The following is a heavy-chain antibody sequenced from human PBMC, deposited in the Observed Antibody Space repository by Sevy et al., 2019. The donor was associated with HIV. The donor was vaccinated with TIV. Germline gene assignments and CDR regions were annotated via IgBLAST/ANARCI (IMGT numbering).Heavy chain of an antibody. V-gene: IGHV3-30*18. D-gene: IGHD3-16*01. J-gene: IGHJ5*02. CDR2: RSYDGSNK. Sequence: GGSLRLSCAASGFTFSSYGMHWVRRAPGKGLEWVAVRSYDGSNKDYADSVKGRFTISRDNSKNTLYLQMNSLRAEDTAVYYCAKVGGGVAAPTPADPWGQGTLVTVSS. CDR1: GFTFSSYG. CDR3: AKVGGGVAAPTPADP.